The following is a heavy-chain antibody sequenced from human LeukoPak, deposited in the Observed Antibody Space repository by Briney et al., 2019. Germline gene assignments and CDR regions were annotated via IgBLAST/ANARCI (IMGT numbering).Heavy chain of an antibody. CDR2: ISGSGGST. V-gene: IGHV3-23*01. D-gene: IGHD5-18*01. Sequence: GGSLRLSCAASGFTFSSYSMNWVRQAPGKGLEWVSAISGSGGSTYYADSVKGQFTISRDNSKNTLYLQMSSLRAEATAVYYCAKDRGYSYGISEYWGQGTLVTVSS. CDR1: GFTFSSYS. CDR3: AKDRGYSYGISEY. J-gene: IGHJ4*02.